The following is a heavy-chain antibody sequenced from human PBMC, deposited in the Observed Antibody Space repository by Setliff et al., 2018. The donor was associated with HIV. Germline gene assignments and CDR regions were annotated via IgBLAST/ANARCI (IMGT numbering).Heavy chain of an antibody. D-gene: IGHD3-3*01. CDR3: ARGVVGNYYDFFNIYFWDYMDV. CDR1: GGSVNSGSFS. Sequence: SETLSLTCAVSGGSVNSGSFSWNWIRQPAGERPEWIGHVHTNGFTNYNPSLKGRVTISLDTSRNEFSLKVTSVTAADTATYECARGVVGNYYDFFNIYFWDYMDVWGNGTTVTVSS. V-gene: IGHV4-61*09. J-gene: IGHJ6*03. CDR2: VHTNGFT.